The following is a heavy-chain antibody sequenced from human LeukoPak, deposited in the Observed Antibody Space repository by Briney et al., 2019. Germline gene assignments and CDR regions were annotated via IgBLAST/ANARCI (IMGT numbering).Heavy chain of an antibody. D-gene: IGHD6-6*01. Sequence: SVEVSCKASGGTFSSYAISWVRQAPGQGLEWMGGIIPIFGTANYAQKFQGRVTITTDESTSTAYMELSSLRSEDTAVYYCARGKTFRYSSSSQYFDYWGQGTLVTVSS. V-gene: IGHV1-69*05. CDR3: ARGKTFRYSSSSQYFDY. J-gene: IGHJ4*02. CDR2: IIPIFGTA. CDR1: GGTFSSYA.